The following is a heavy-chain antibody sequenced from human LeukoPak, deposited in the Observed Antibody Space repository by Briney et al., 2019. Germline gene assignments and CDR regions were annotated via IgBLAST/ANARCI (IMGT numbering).Heavy chain of an antibody. Sequence: GGSLRLSCAASGFTVSSNYMGWVRQAPGKGRAWVSVVYSGVSTYYADSVKGRFTISRDNSKNTLYLQMNSLRAEDTAVYYCARSSAGSWYTDAFDIWGQGTMVTVSS. J-gene: IGHJ3*02. D-gene: IGHD6-13*01. CDR1: GFTVSSNY. CDR2: VYSGVST. V-gene: IGHV3-66*01. CDR3: ARSSAGSWYTDAFDI.